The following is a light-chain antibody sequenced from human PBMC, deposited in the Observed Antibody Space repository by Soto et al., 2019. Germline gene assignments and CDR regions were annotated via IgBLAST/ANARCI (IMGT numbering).Light chain of an antibody. CDR3: QQYNSYWT. CDR2: KAS. J-gene: IGKJ1*01. V-gene: IGKV1-5*03. Sequence: DIQMTQSPSTLSATEGDRVTITCRASQSINNWLAWYQQKPGKVPKLLIYKASSLEGGVPSRFSGSGSGTEFTLTISSLQTDDFETEYCQQYNSYWTFGQGTKVEMK. CDR1: QSINNW.